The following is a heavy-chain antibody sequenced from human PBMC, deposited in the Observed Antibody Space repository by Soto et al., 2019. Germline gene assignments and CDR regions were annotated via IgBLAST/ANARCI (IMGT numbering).Heavy chain of an antibody. J-gene: IGHJ6*02. CDR3: AREPRFMEQQLVITYYYYGMDV. CDR2: IIPIFGTA. Sequence: QVQLVQSGAEVKKPGSSVKVSCKASGATFSSYAISWVRQAPGQGLEWMGGIIPIFGTANYAQKFQGRVTMTADETTSAAYMELSSLRSEDTAVYYCAREPRFMEQQLVITYYYYGMDVWGQGTTVTVSS. V-gene: IGHV1-69*01. CDR1: GATFSSYA. D-gene: IGHD6-13*01.